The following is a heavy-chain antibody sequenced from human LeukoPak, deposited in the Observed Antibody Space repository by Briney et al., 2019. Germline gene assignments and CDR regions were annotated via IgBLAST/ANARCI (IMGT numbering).Heavy chain of an antibody. Sequence: QAGGSLRLSCAASGFTFSSFDMHWVRQPTGQGLEWVSTIGTASDTYYPGSVEGRFTLSRDNVKNSLYLQMNSLTAGDTAVYYCARGPPRGKYYYMDVWGKGTTVTVSS. V-gene: IGHV3-13*01. CDR1: GFTFSSFD. CDR3: ARGPPRGKYYYMDV. D-gene: IGHD1-1*01. CDR2: IGTASDT. J-gene: IGHJ6*03.